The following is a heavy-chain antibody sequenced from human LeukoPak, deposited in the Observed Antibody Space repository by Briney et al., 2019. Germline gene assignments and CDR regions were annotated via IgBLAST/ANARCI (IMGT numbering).Heavy chain of an antibody. D-gene: IGHD6-19*01. CDR3: ARLDSSYDY. J-gene: IGHJ4*02. CDR1: GGSISSSSSY. V-gene: IGHV4-39*01. CDR2: ISYTGNT. Sequence: TLETLSLTCTVSGGSISSSSSYWGWIRQPPGKGLEWIGSISYTGNTYYNPSLKSLVTISVDTSKNQFSLKLSFVTAADTAVYYCARLDSSYDYWGQGTLVTVSS.